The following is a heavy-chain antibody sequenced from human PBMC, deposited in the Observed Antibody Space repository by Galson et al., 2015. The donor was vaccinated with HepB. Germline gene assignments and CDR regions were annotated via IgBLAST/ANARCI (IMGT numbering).Heavy chain of an antibody. J-gene: IGHJ4*02. V-gene: IGHV1-8*01. CDR2: MNPKSGNT. CDR3: ARVYGDADY. D-gene: IGHD4-17*01. Sequence: SVKVSCKASGYTFTNCDINWVRQAAGQGLEWMGWMNPKSGNTGSAQKFQGRVTMTRDTSISTANMELSNLRFEDVAVYYCARVYGDADYWGQGTLVTVSS. CDR1: GYTFTNCD.